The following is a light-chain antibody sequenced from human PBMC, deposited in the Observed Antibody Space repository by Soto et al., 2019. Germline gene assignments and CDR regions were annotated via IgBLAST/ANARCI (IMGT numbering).Light chain of an antibody. CDR3: QQYENYWT. CDR2: DAS. J-gene: IGKJ1*01. Sequence: DIRVYHSPSSLSASVGDGVTITCRASQSISSYVSWYQQKPGKAPKLLIYDASNLDSGVPSRFSGSGSGTEFSLTISNLQPDDCATYYCQQYENYWTSGQGTKV. V-gene: IGKV1-5*01. CDR1: QSISSY.